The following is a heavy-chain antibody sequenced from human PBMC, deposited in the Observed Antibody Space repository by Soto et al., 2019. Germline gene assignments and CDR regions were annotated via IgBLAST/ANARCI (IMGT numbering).Heavy chain of an antibody. V-gene: IGHV3-33*01. CDR1: GFTFDAYG. CDR2: VWSNGNLK. CDR3: ARIQLDTIMALDY. D-gene: IGHD1-1*01. J-gene: IGHJ4*02. Sequence: QVQLVESGGGVVQPGGSLRLSCAASGFTFDAYGFHWVRQAPGKGLEWVAVVWSNGNLKYYADSVKGRFTISRDSSKSALNLQMNGRRADGTAVYYCARIQLDTIMALDYWGQGTMFTVSS.